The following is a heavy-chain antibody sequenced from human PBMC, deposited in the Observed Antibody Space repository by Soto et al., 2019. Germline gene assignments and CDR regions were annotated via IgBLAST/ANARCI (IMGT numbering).Heavy chain of an antibody. CDR3: AKVKGYSSSWYGNFDY. J-gene: IGHJ4*02. CDR2: ISGSGGSK. V-gene: IGHV3-23*01. D-gene: IGHD6-13*01. Sequence: GGSLRLSCAASGFTFSSYAMSWVRQAPGKGMEWVSAISGSGGSKYYADSVKGRFTISRDNSKNTLYLQMNSLRAEDTAVYYCAKVKGYSSSWYGNFDYWGQGTLVTVSS. CDR1: GFTFSSYA.